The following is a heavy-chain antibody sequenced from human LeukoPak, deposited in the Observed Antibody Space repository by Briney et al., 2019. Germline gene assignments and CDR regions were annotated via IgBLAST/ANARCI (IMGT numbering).Heavy chain of an antibody. CDR1: GYTFTSYG. Sequence: ASVKVSCKASGYTFTSYGMSWVRQDPGQGLEWMGWISAYNGNTNYAQKLQGRVTMTTDTSTSTAYMELRSLRSDDTAVYYCARDGSGSYYNVNYYGMDVWGKGTTVTVSS. J-gene: IGHJ6*04. CDR3: ARDGSGSYYNVNYYGMDV. CDR2: ISAYNGNT. V-gene: IGHV1-18*04. D-gene: IGHD3-10*01.